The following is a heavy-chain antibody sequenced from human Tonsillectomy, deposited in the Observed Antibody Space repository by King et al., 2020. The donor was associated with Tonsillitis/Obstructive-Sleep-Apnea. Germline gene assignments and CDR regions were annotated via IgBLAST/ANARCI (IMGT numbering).Heavy chain of an antibody. J-gene: IGHJ5*02. CDR3: ARVHLAPDWFDP. Sequence: QVQLQQWGAGLLMPSETLSLTCDVDGGFFSGYYWSWIRQPPGKGLEWIGEINHSGSPNYNQSLKSRVTISVDTSKNQFSLKLSSGTAADTAVYYCARVHLAPDWFDPWGQGTLVTVSS. CDR1: GGFFSGYY. CDR2: INHSGSP. V-gene: IGHV4-34*01.